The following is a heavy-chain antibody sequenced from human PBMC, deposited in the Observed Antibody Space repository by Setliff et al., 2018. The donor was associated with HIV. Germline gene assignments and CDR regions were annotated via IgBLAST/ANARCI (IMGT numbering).Heavy chain of an antibody. V-gene: IGHV4-28*06. J-gene: IGHJ5*01. CDR2: IYHNGNT. D-gene: IGHD2-21*02. CDR1: GYSISSSNW. CDR3: TPIHNYTDHCPDS. Sequence: SETLSLTCAVSGYSISSSNWWAWFRQPPGKGLEWIGYIYHNGNTNYNPSLRSRVTMSIDTSKNQFFLKLSSVTALDTAMYYCTPIHNYTDHCPDSWGQGTLVTVSS.